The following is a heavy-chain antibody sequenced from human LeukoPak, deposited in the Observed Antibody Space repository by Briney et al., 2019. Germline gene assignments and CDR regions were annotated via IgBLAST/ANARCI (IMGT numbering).Heavy chain of an antibody. Sequence: GGSLRLSCAASGFTFSNYWMAWVRQAPGKGLEWVGTIKRDGSEKYYVDSVKGRFTISRDNARNSLYLQMSSLRVEDTAVYYCARDRPQVIAAASGLLDYWGQGTLVTVSP. CDR3: ARDRPQVIAAASGLLDY. CDR1: GFTFSNYW. J-gene: IGHJ4*02. CDR2: IKRDGSEK. V-gene: IGHV3-7*01. D-gene: IGHD6-13*01.